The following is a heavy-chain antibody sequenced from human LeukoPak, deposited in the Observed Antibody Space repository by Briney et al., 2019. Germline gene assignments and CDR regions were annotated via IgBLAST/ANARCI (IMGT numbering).Heavy chain of an antibody. D-gene: IGHD6-19*01. CDR1: GFTFSGSA. J-gene: IGHJ4*02. V-gene: IGHV3-73*01. CDR3: ARDGAVAPFDY. CDR2: IRSKANSYAT. Sequence: PGGSLQLSCAASGFTFSGSAMHWVRQASGKGLEWVGHIRSKANSYATAYAASVKGRFTISRDNAKNSLYLQMNSLRAEDTAVYYCARDGAVAPFDYWGQGTLVTVSS.